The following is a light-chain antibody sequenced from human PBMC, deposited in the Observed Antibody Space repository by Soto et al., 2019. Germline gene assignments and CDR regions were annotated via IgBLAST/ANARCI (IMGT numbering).Light chain of an antibody. J-gene: IGKJ3*01. CDR1: QSISSY. CDR2: DTS. CDR3: QQRSNWPT. Sequence: EIVLTQSPATLSLSPGERATVSCRPSQSISSYLAWYQQKPGQAPRLLIYDTSNRATGIPARFSGSGSGTDFTLTISTPEPDDFAVYYCQQRSNWPTFGPGTKVDIK. V-gene: IGKV3-11*01.